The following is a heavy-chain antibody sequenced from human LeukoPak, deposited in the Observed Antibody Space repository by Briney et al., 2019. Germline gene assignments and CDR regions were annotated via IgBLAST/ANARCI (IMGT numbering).Heavy chain of an antibody. D-gene: IGHD1-26*01. V-gene: IGHV4-4*02. CDR3: ARRQGRVGATGIKY. CDR2: ISHSGST. J-gene: IGHJ4*02. Sequence: SETLSLTCAVSGGSISSSNWWSWVRQPPGKGLEWIGEISHSGSTNYNPSLKSRVTISVDTSKNQFSLKLSSVTAADTAVYYCARRQGRVGATGIKYWGQGTLVTVSS. CDR1: GGSISSSNW.